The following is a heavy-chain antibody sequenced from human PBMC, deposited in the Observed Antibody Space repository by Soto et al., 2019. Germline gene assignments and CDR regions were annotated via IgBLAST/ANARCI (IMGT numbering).Heavy chain of an antibody. CDR3: ARVLRYFDWHGDGFEP. D-gene: IGHD3-9*01. CDR2: ISAYNGNT. J-gene: IGHJ5*02. V-gene: IGHV1-18*01. Sequence: ASVKVSCKSSRYTFTSYGISLLRHSPGQGLECIVWISAYNGNTNYAQKLQGRVTMTTDTSTSTAYMELRSLRSDDTAVYYCARVLRYFDWHGDGFEPWGQGTLVTVSS. CDR1: RYTFTSYG.